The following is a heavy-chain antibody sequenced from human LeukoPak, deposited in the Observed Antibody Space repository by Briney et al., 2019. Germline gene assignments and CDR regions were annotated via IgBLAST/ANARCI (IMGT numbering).Heavy chain of an antibody. D-gene: IGHD3-22*01. CDR1: GGTFSSYS. V-gene: IGHV1-69*02. J-gene: IGHJ4*02. Sequence: ASVKVSCKAPGGTFSSYSLSWVRQAPGQGLEWMGRIIPIIQITNYAQKFQGRVTITADKSTTTAYLELSSLRSEDTAVYYCAWHPSSGEFYFDSWGQGTLVTVSS. CDR3: AWHPSSGEFYFDS. CDR2: IIPIIQIT.